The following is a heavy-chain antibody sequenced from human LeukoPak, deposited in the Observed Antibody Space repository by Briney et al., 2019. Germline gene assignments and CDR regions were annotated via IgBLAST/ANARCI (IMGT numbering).Heavy chain of an antibody. D-gene: IGHD3-22*01. CDR1: EFTFSNYW. V-gene: IGHV3-7*01. J-gene: IGHJ3*02. CDR2: IKQDGSDK. CDR3: ARDQSYYDSSGYWADVLDI. Sequence: GGSLRLSCAASEFTFSNYWMTWVRQAPGKGLEWVANIKQDGSDKYYVDSGKGRFIISRDNVKNSLYLQMNSLRAEDTAVYYCARDQSYYDSSGYWADVLDIWGQGTMVTVSS.